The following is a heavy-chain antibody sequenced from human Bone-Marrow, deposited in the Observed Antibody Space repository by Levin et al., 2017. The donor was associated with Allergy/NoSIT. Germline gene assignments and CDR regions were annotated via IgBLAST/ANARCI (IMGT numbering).Heavy chain of an antibody. CDR2: IYPDGSST. J-gene: IGHJ4*02. CDR3: TRDGGGLGY. V-gene: IGHV3-74*01. Sequence: GESLKISCAASGFTFSSYWMHWVRQPPGKGLVWVSRIYPDGSSTTYADSVQGRFTISRDNAKNTPYLQMNSLRTEDTAVYYCTRDGGGLGYWGQGTLVTVSS. D-gene: IGHD2-15*01. CDR1: GFTFSSYW.